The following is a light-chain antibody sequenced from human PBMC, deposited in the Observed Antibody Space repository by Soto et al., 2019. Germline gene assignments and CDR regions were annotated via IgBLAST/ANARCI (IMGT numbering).Light chain of an antibody. Sequence: EIIVSLSPVAVSVSQGERATLSCRASQSVSSYLAWYQQKPGQAPRLLIFAASTRATGIPARFSGSGSATDFTLTISRLEPEDFAVYYCHQYDSWTFGQGTKVDI. V-gene: IGKV3-15*01. J-gene: IGKJ1*01. CDR1: QSVSSY. CDR3: HQYDSWT. CDR2: AAS.